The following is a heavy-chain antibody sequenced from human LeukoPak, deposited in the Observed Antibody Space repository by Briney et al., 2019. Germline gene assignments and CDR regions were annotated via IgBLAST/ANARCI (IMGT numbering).Heavy chain of an antibody. J-gene: IGHJ3*02. CDR3: TTTPAAILYAFDI. Sequence: GGSLRLSCAASGFTFSNAWMSWVRQAPGKGLEWVGRIKSKTDGGTTDYAAPVKGRFTISRDDSKNTLYLQMNSLKTEDTAVYYCTTTPAAILYAFDIWGQGTMVTVSS. CDR2: IKSKTDGGTT. CDR1: GFTFSNAW. D-gene: IGHD2-2*01. V-gene: IGHV3-15*01.